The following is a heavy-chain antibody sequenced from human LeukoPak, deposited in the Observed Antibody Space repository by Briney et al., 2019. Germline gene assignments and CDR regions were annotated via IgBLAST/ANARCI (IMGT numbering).Heavy chain of an antibody. Sequence: ASVKVSCKASGYTFSGYYMHWVRQAPGQGLEWMGWINPKSGGTLYGQKFQGRVTMTRDTSISTAYMELSRLRSDDTAVYYCARDSPTYYYDSSGYLDWGQGTLVTVSS. CDR2: INPKSGGT. D-gene: IGHD3-22*01. V-gene: IGHV1-2*02. CDR1: GYTFSGYY. CDR3: ARDSPTYYYDSSGYLD. J-gene: IGHJ4*02.